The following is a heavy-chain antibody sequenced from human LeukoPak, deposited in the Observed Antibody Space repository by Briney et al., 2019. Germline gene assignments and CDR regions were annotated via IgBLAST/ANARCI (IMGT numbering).Heavy chain of an antibody. Sequence: GSLRLSCAASGFTFNYAWMSWVRQVPGKGLEWVGQTVSEIDGGTTDYATPVKGRFTISRDDSKSTLYLQMNSLKIEDTAVYYCTTDEDWNYARKDVWGQGATVIVSS. CDR1: GFTFNYAW. CDR3: TTDEDWNYARKDV. D-gene: IGHD1-7*01. V-gene: IGHV3-15*04. CDR2: TVSEIDGGTT. J-gene: IGHJ6*02.